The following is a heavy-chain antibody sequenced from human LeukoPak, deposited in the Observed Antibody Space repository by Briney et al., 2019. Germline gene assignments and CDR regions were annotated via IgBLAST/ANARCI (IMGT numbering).Heavy chain of an antibody. V-gene: IGHV1-8*03. CDR1: GYTFTSYD. Sequence: GASVKVSCEASGYTFTSYDINWVRQATGQGLEWMGWMNPNSGNTGYAQKFQGRVTNTRNTCISTAYMELRRLRSEDTAVYYWARARGPRQKDDYWGQGTLVTVSS. CDR3: ARARGPRQKDDY. D-gene: IGHD3-10*01. CDR2: MNPNSGNT. J-gene: IGHJ4*02.